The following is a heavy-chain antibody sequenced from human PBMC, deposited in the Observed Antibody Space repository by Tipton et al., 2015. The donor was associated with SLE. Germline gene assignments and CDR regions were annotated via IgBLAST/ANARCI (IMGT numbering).Heavy chain of an antibody. CDR1: GGSISSHY. CDR2: IYYSGST. D-gene: IGHD4-17*01. J-gene: IGHJ3*02. V-gene: IGHV4-59*11. Sequence: TLSLTCTVSGGSISSHYWSWIRQPPGKGLEWIGYIYYSGSTNYNPSLKSRVTISVDTSKNQFSLKLSSVTAADTAVHYCARTTVTTKAFDIWGQGTMVTVSS. CDR3: ARTTVTTKAFDI.